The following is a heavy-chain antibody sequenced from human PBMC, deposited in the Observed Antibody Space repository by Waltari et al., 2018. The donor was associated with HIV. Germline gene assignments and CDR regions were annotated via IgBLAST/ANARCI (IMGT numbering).Heavy chain of an antibody. D-gene: IGHD2-8*01. CDR1: GFTFSSYG. J-gene: IGHJ4*02. Sequence: QVQLVESGGGVVQPGRSLRLSCAASGFTFSSYGMHWVRQAPGKGLEWVAVIWYDGSNKYYADSVKGRFTISRDNSKNTLYLQMNSLRAEDTAMYYCAKGGDGLGDGVFDYWGQGTLVTVSS. CDR3: AKGGDGLGDGVFDY. V-gene: IGHV3-30*18. CDR2: IWYDGSNK.